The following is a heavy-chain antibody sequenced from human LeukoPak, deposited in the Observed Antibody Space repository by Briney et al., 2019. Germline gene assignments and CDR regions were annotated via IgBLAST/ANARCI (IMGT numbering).Heavy chain of an antibody. CDR2: ISGSGGST. D-gene: IGHD5-18*01. Sequence: GGSLRLSCAASGFTFSSYAMSWVRQAPGKGLEWVSAISGSGGSTYYADSVKGRFTISRDNSKNTLYLQMNSLRAEDTAVYYCAKDLNTAMVTSIWDYWGQGTLVTVPS. J-gene: IGHJ4*02. CDR1: GFTFSSYA. V-gene: IGHV3-23*01. CDR3: AKDLNTAMVTSIWDY.